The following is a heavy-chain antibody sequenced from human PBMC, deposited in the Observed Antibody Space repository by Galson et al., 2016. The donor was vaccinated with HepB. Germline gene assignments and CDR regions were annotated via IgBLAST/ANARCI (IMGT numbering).Heavy chain of an antibody. V-gene: IGHV3-23*01. D-gene: IGHD2-2*02. Sequence: SLRLSCAASGFTFSTYSMTWVRQAPGKGLEWVSKIIGTGYHAYYGESVRGRFTVSRDNSKNTLYLRMNNLRVEDTATYYCAREGCRDTSCYNYLDYWGQGTLVTVS. CDR1: GFTFSTYS. J-gene: IGHJ4*02. CDR2: IIGTGYHA. CDR3: AREGCRDTSCYNYLDY.